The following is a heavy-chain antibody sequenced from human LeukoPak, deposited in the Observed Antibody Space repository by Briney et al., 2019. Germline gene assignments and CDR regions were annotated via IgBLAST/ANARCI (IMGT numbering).Heavy chain of an antibody. J-gene: IGHJ4*02. V-gene: IGHV4-59*08. CDR3: ARHMALGLGYYYFDY. D-gene: IGHD2-21*01. Sequence: SETLSLTCTVSGGSINSYYWSWIRQPPGKGLEWIGYIYYSGSTNYNPSLKSRVTISVDTSKNQLSLKLNSVTAADTAVYYCARHMALGLGYYYFDYWGQGTLVTVSS. CDR2: IYYSGST. CDR1: GGSINSYY.